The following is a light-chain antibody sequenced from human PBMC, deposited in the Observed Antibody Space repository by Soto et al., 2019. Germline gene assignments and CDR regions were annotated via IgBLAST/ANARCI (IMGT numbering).Light chain of an antibody. J-gene: IGKJ1*01. V-gene: IGKV3-20*01. CDR2: GAS. CDR1: QSVSSDF. CDR3: QQYGSSPQT. Sequence: EIVLTQALGTLALSPGERPTLSCSHSQSVSSDFLAWYQQKPGQAPRLLIYGASSRATGIPDRFSGSGSGTDFTLTISRLEPEDFAVYYCQQYGSSPQTFGQGTKVDI.